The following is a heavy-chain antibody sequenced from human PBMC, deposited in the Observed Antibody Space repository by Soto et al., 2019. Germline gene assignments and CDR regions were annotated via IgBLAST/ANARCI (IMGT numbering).Heavy chain of an antibody. V-gene: IGHV3-23*01. CDR3: AKGRGPRGAYDC. CDR1: GFIFSSYG. CDR2: ISNSGGNT. J-gene: IGHJ4*02. Sequence: EVRLLESGGGLVEPGGSLRLSCAASGFIFSSYGMNWVRQAPGKGLDWVSAISNSGGNTYYSDTVKGRFTISRDTSKTTLYLQMNSLRAEDTAVYYFAKGRGPRGAYDCWGQGTRVTVSS. D-gene: IGHD1-26*01.